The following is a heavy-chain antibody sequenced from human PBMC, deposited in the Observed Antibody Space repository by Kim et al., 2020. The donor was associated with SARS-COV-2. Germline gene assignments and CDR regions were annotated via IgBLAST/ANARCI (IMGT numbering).Heavy chain of an antibody. J-gene: IGHJ4*02. CDR3: ARDRGIAAAGTNY. V-gene: IGHV1-3*01. Sequence: SQEFQGRATITRDTSPSTAYMELSSLRSEDTAVYYCARDRGIAAAGTNYWGQGTMVTVSS. D-gene: IGHD6-13*01.